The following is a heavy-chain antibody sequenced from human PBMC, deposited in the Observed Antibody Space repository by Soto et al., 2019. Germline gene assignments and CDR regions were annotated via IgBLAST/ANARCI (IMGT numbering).Heavy chain of an antibody. V-gene: IGHV3-21*01. D-gene: IGHD6-13*01. CDR3: ARGAEQPGDYYYYGMDV. Sequence: EVQLVESGGGLVKPGGSLRLSCAASGFTFSSYSMNWVRQAPGKGLEWVSSISSSSSYIYYADSVKGRFTISRDNAKNSLDLQMNSLRAEDTAVYYCARGAEQPGDYYYYGMDVWGQGTTVTVSS. CDR2: ISSSSSYI. J-gene: IGHJ6*02. CDR1: GFTFSSYS.